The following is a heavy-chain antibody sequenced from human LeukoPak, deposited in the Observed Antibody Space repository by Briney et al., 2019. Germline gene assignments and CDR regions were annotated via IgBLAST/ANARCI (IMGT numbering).Heavy chain of an antibody. V-gene: IGHV3-21*01. CDR1: GFTFSSYS. D-gene: IGHD5-12*01. J-gene: IGHJ4*02. CDR3: AGEGSGYLPNY. CDR2: ISSSSSYI. Sequence: GGSLRLSCAASGFTFSSYSMNWVRQAPGKGLEWVSSISSSSSYIYYADSVKGRFTISRDNAKNSLYLQMDSLRVEDTAVYYCAGEGSGYLPNYWGQGTLVTVSS.